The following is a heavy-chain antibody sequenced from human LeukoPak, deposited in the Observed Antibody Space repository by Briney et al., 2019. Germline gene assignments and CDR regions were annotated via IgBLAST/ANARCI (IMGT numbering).Heavy chain of an antibody. D-gene: IGHD1-26*01. V-gene: IGHV3-30*02. Sequence: PGGSLRLSCAASGFTFSSYAMHWVRQAPGKGLEWVAFIRYDGSNEYYADSVKGRFPISRDNSKNTLYLQMNSLRAEDTAVYYCARVVYYYYYMDVWGKGTTVTVSS. CDR1: GFTFSSYA. J-gene: IGHJ6*03. CDR3: ARVVYYYYYMDV. CDR2: IRYDGSNE.